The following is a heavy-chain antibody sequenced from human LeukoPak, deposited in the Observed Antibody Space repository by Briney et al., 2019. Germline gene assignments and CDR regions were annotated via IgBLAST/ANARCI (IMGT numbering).Heavy chain of an antibody. CDR2: ISWNSGRV. CDR1: GFTFEHFA. D-gene: IGHD2-2*01. Sequence: GGSLRLSCAASGFTFEHFAMHWVRQAPGKGLEWVSGISWNSGRVDYADSVKGRFTISRDDAKNSLYLQMNSLRVEDMALYYCANGCSSSSCYSAFDIWGQGTMVTVS. CDR3: ANGCSSSSCYSAFDI. V-gene: IGHV3-9*03. J-gene: IGHJ3*02.